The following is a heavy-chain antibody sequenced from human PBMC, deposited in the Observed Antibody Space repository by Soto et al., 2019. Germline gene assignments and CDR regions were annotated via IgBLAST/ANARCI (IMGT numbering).Heavy chain of an antibody. CDR2: ICYSGST. CDR1: GGSISSYY. J-gene: IGHJ6*02. V-gene: IGHV4-59*01. Sequence: SETLSLTCTVSGGSISSYYWSWIRQPPGKGLEWIGYICYSGSTNYNPSLKSRVTISVDTSKNQFSLKLSSVTAADTAVYYCARDRGFWSGYYYYYYGMDVWGQGTTVTVSS. D-gene: IGHD3-3*01. CDR3: ARDRGFWSGYYYYYYGMDV.